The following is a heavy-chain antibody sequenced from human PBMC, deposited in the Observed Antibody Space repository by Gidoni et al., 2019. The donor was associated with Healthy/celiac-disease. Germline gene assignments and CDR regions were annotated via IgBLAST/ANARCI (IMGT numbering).Heavy chain of an antibody. J-gene: IGHJ4*02. V-gene: IGHV3-9*01. CDR1: GFTFDDYA. CDR3: AKDPAVAGTGDY. D-gene: IGHD6-19*01. Sequence: EVQLVESGGGLVQPGRSLRLSFAASGFTFDDYAMHWVRQAPGKGLEWVSGISWNSGSIGYADSVKGRFTISRDNAKNSLYLQMNSLRAEDTALYYCAKDPAVAGTGDYWGQGTLVTVSS. CDR2: ISWNSGSI.